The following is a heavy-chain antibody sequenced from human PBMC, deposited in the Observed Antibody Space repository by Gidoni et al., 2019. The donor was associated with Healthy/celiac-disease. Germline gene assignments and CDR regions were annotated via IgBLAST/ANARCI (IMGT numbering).Heavy chain of an antibody. CDR1: GFTFSSYG. CDR2: IWYDGSNK. J-gene: IGHJ6*03. V-gene: IGHV3-33*01. Sequence: QVQLVESGGGVVQPGRSLRLSCAASGFTFSSYGMHWVRQAPGKGLEWVAVIWYDGSNKYYADSVKGRFTISRDNSKNTLYLQMNSLRAEDTAVYYCARDGRAAALNYMDVWGKGTTVTVSS. CDR3: ARDGRAAALNYMDV. D-gene: IGHD6-13*01.